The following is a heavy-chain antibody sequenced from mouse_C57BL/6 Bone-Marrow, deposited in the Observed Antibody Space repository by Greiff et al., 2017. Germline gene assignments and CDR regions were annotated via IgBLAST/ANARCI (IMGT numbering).Heavy chain of an antibody. D-gene: IGHD2-10*02. CDR1: GYTFTSYW. J-gene: IGHJ4*01. V-gene: IGHV1-55*01. Sequence: QVQLQQPGAELVKPGASVKMSCKASGYTFTSYWITWVKQRPGQGLEWIGDIYPGSGSTNYNEKFKSKATLTVDTSSSTAYMQLSSLTSEDSAVYYCARNWYGNYPLAMDYWGQGTSVTVSS. CDR3: ARNWYGNYPLAMDY. CDR2: IYPGSGST.